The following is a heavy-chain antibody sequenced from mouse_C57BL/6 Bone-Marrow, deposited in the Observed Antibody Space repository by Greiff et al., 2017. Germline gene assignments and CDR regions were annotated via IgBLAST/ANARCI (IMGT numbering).Heavy chain of an antibody. CDR3: ARLECAGSSDGWYFDV. J-gene: IGHJ1*03. CDR1: GFTFTSYD. V-gene: IGHV1-85*01. CDR2: IYPRDGST. Sequence: VQLQQSGPELVKPGASVKLSCKASGFTFTSYDINWVQQRPGQGLEWIGWIYPRDGSTKYSEKFKGKATLTVDTSSNTEYMELHSLTSEDSAVYFCARLECAGSSDGWYFDVWGTGTTVTVSS. D-gene: IGHD1-1*01.